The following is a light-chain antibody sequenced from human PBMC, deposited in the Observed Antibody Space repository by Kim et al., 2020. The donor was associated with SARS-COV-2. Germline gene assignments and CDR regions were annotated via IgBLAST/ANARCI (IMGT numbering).Light chain of an antibody. J-gene: IGKJ4*01. CDR2: DAS. CDR3: QQFDDLPIT. CDR1: QDINNY. Sequence: ADVGERLTITCQASQDINNYLNWYQQKPGKAPKLLNYDASNLETGVPSRFSGSGSGTDFTFTITSLQPDDIATYYCQQFDDLPITFGGGTKVDIK. V-gene: IGKV1-33*01.